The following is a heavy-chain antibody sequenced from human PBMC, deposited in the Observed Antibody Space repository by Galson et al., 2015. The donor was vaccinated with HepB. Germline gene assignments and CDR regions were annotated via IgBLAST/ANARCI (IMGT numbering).Heavy chain of an antibody. CDR3: ARMSGRLASRFDY. CDR2: ISAGGDIT. Sequence: SLRLSCAASGSTFSSNALSWVRQPPGEGLEWVSTISAGGDITYYADSVKGRFTISRDNSKNTLYLQMNSLRAEDTALYYCARMSGRLASRFDYWGQGTLVTVSS. CDR1: GSTFSSNA. V-gene: IGHV3-23*01. J-gene: IGHJ4*02. D-gene: IGHD3-3*02.